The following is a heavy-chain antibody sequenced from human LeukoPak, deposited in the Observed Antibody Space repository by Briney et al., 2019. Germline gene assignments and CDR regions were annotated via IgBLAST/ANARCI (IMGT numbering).Heavy chain of an antibody. CDR3: ARTLLWFGELYGDAFDI. D-gene: IGHD3-10*01. CDR1: GYSISSGYY. J-gene: IGHJ3*02. CDR2: IYHSGST. Sequence: PFETLSLTCTVSGYSISSGYYWGWIRQPPGKGLEWIGSIYHSGSTYYNPSLKSRVTISVDTSKNQFSLKLSSVTAADTAVYYCARTLLWFGELYGDAFDIWGQGTMVTVSS. V-gene: IGHV4-38-2*02.